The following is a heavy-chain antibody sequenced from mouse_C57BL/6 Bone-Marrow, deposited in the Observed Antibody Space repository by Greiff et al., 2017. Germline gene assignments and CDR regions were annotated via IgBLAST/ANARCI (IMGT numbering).Heavy chain of an antibody. D-gene: IGHD2-2*01. CDR1: GYSITSGYY. V-gene: IGHV3-6*01. CDR2: ISYAGSN. J-gene: IGHJ3*01. Sequence: EVKLQESGPGLVKPSQSLSLTCSVTGYSITSGYYWNWIRQFPGNKLEWMGYISYAGSNNYNPSLKNRISITRDTSKNQFFLKLNSVTTEDTATYYCARDGYGMADWGQGTLGTVSA. CDR3: ARDGYGMAD.